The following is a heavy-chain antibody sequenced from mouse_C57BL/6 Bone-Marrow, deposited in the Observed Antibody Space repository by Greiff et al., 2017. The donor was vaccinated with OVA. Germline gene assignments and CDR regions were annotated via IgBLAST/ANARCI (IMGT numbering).Heavy chain of an antibody. CDR1: GYTFTDYY. CDR2: INPNNGGT. J-gene: IGHJ2*01. Sequence: VQLQQSGPELVKPGASVKISCKASGYTFTDYYMNWVKQSHGKSLEWIGDINPNNGGTSYNQKFKGKATLTVDKSSRTASLELRSLTSEDSAVYYCARAPNWDYFDYWGQGTTLTVSS. CDR3: ARAPNWDYFDY. D-gene: IGHD4-1*01. V-gene: IGHV1-26*01.